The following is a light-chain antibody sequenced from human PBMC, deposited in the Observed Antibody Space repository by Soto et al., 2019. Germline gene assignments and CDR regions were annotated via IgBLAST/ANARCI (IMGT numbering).Light chain of an antibody. Sequence: EIVLTQSPDTLSLSPGERATLSCRASQSVRSNYLAWYQHKPGQAPRFLIYDASSRATGIPDRFSGSGSGTDFTLTISRLEPEDFAVYYCQQYGSTPLTFGGGTKVDIK. J-gene: IGKJ4*01. CDR1: QSVRSNY. V-gene: IGKV3-20*01. CDR2: DAS. CDR3: QQYGSTPLT.